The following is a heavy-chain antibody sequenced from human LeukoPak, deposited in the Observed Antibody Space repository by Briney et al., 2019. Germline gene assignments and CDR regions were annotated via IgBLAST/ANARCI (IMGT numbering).Heavy chain of an antibody. CDR2: INHSGST. J-gene: IGHJ4*02. Sequence: SETLSLTCAVYGGSFSGYYWSWIRQPPGKGLEWIGEINHSGSTNYNPSLKSRVTILVDTSKNQFSLKLSSVTAADTAVYYCARGLIAARPPLGYWGQGTLVTVFS. V-gene: IGHV4-34*01. CDR3: ARGLIAARPPLGY. D-gene: IGHD6-6*01. CDR1: GGSFSGYY.